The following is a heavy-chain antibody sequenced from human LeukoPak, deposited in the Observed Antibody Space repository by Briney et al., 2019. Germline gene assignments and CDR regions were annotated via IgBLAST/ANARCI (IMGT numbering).Heavy chain of an antibody. CDR2: IHPKSGGT. CDR3: ARHMTTANNWFDP. V-gene: IGHV1-2*02. J-gene: IGHJ5*02. Sequence: GASVKVSCKASGYTLTGYYMHWVRQARGQGLEWMGWIHPKSGGTNYEQKFQGRVIMTRDTSISTAYMELSRVRSDDTAVYYCARHMTTANNWFDPWGQGTLVTVSS. D-gene: IGHD1-1*01. CDR1: GYTLTGYY.